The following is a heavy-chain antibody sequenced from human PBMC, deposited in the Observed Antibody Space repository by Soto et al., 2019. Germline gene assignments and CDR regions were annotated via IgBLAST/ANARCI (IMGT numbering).Heavy chain of an antibody. V-gene: IGHV1-18*04. J-gene: IGHJ6*02. CDR1: GFGLINYG. D-gene: IGHD4-4*01. Sequence: AAVKVSCKASGFGLINYGFTWVRQAPGQGLEWMGWISAYNGNTIYAQNLQGRLTMTRDTSTSTAYMELRSLRSDDTAVYYCASLGVTTSVYYYTMDVWGQGTPVTVSS. CDR3: ASLGVTTSVYYYTMDV. CDR2: ISAYNGNT.